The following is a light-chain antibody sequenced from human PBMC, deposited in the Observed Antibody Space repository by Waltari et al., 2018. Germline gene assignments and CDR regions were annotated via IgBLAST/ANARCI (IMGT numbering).Light chain of an antibody. CDR1: SSHIGGYNY. Sequence: QSALTQPASVSGSPGQSNTIFCTGTSSHIGGYNYVSWYQQHPGKAPKVMIYDVIKRPSGVSNRFSGSKSGNTASLTISGLQADDEADYYCTSYESGGTWVFGGGTKVTV. CDR3: TSYESGGTWV. J-gene: IGLJ3*02. V-gene: IGLV2-14*03. CDR2: DVI.